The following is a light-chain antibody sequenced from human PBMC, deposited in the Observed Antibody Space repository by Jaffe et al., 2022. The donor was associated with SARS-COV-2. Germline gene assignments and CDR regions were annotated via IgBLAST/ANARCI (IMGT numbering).Light chain of an antibody. CDR2: EDS. CDR3: CSYAGTNWI. J-gene: IGLJ2*01. Sequence: QSALTQPASVSGSPGQSITISCTGTSNDVGNYNLVSWYQQHPGKAPKLMIYEDSKRPSGISNRFSGSKSGNTASLTISGLQAEDEADYYCCSYAGTNWIFGGGTKLTVL. CDR1: SNDVGNYNL. V-gene: IGLV2-23*01.